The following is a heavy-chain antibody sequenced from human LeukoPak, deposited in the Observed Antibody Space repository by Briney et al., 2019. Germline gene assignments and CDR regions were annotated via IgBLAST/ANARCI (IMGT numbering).Heavy chain of an antibody. CDR3: ARAQYYSRAFDI. V-gene: IGHV4-59*01. J-gene: IGHJ3*02. CDR1: GGSISSYY. D-gene: IGHD2/OR15-2a*01. Sequence: SETLSHTCTVSGGSISSYYWSWIRQPPGKGLEWIGYIYYSGSTNYNPSLKSRVTISVDTSKNQFSLKLSSVTAADTAVYYCARAQYYSRAFDIWGQGTMVTVSS. CDR2: IYYSGST.